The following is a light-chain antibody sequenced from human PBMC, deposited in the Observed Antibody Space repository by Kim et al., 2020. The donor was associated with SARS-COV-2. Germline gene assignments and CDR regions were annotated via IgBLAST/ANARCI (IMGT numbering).Light chain of an antibody. CDR3: NSYTTSSTYV. CDR2: DVA. Sequence: GQSITVSCTGTIVDVGFYGHVSWYQQHPGEAPEFLIHDVADRPSGVSDRVSGSKSGNTASLTISGLQAEDEADYYCNSYTTSSTYVFGTGTKVTVL. J-gene: IGLJ1*01. CDR1: IVDVGFYGH. V-gene: IGLV2-14*04.